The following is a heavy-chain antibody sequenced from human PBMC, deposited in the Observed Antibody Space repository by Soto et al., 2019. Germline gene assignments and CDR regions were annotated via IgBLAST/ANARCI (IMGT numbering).Heavy chain of an antibody. Sequence: QVQLQQWGAGLLKPSETLSLTCAVYGGSFSGYYWSWIRQPPGKGLEWIGEINHSGSTNYNPSLKSRVTISVDTSKNQFSLKLSSVTAADTAVYYCASLGVQYGSGSYYSRYYYYYGMDVWGQGTTVTVSS. V-gene: IGHV4-34*01. CDR1: GGSFSGYY. CDR3: ASLGVQYGSGSYYSRYYYYYGMDV. J-gene: IGHJ6*02. CDR2: INHSGST. D-gene: IGHD3-10*01.